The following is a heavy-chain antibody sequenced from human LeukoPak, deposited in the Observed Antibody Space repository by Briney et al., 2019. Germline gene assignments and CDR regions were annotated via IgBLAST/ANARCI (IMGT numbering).Heavy chain of an antibody. V-gene: IGHV1-2*02. CDR2: INPNSGGT. Sequence: GASVKVSCKASGYTFTGYYMHWVRQAPGQGLEWMGWINPNSGGTNYAQKFQGRVTMTRDTSISTAYMELSRLRSDDTAVYYCARDIPIQTWFPVQYYYDSGYFDYWDQGTLVTVSS. CDR3: ARDIPIQTWFPVQYYYDSGYFDY. CDR1: GYTFTGYY. J-gene: IGHJ4*02. D-gene: IGHD3-22*01.